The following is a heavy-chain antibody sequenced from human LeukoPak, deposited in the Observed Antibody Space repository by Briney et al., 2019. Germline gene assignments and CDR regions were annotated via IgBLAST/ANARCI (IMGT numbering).Heavy chain of an antibody. CDR3: ARRLCSGGTCGFDY. CDR2: IYPGDSDT. D-gene: IGHD2-15*01. J-gene: IGHJ4*02. V-gene: IGHV5-51*01. CDR1: AYSSSNYC. Sequence: GESLKISCNASAYSSSNYCVVWLRQLPGKGRECMGIIYPGDSDTRYSPSFQGEVTISADKSNSTAYLQWSSLKASDTAMYYCARRLCSGGTCGFDYWGRGNLVTVSS.